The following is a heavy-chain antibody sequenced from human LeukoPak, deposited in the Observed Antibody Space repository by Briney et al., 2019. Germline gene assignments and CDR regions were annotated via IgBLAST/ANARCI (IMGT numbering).Heavy chain of an antibody. CDR2: IYSGGST. V-gene: IGHV3-53*01. Sequence: GGSLRLSCAASGFTVSSNYMSWVRQAPGKGLEWVSVIYSGGSTYYADSVKGRFTISRDNSKNTLYLQMNSLRAEDTAVYYCARKGDGYNSDAFDIWGQGTMVTVPS. CDR1: GFTVSSNY. CDR3: ARKGDGYNSDAFDI. J-gene: IGHJ3*02. D-gene: IGHD5-24*01.